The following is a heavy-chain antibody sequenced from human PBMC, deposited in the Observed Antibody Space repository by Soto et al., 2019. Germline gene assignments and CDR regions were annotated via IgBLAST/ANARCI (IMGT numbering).Heavy chain of an antibody. Sequence: GGSLRLSCAASGFTFSSYAMHWVRQAPGKGLEWVAVISYDGSNKYYADSVKGRFTISRDNSKNTLYLQMNSLRAEDTAVYYCARAGRGVAAAGTTSWADYWGQGTLVTVSS. J-gene: IGHJ4*02. CDR1: GFTFSSYA. CDR2: ISYDGSNK. D-gene: IGHD6-13*01. CDR3: ARAGRGVAAAGTTSWADY. V-gene: IGHV3-30-3*01.